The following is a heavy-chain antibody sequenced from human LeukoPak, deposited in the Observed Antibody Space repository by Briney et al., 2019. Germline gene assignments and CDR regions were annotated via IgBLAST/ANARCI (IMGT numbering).Heavy chain of an antibody. J-gene: IGHJ4*02. CDR3: ARGRGYSLGTDFDY. Sequence: GESLKIYCKSSGYSFTNFWIAWVRQMPGKGLEWMAILYPCDSDTRYSPSFQGQVTMSADKSISTAFLQWRSLKASDSAMYYSARGRGYSLGTDFDYWGQGTQVTVSS. D-gene: IGHD5-18*01. V-gene: IGHV5-51*01. CDR2: LYPCDSDT. CDR1: GYSFTNFW.